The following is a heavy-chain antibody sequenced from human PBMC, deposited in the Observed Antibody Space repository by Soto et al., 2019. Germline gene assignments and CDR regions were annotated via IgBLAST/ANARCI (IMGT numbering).Heavy chain of an antibody. CDR1: GFTFSSYA. V-gene: IGHV3-23*01. J-gene: IGHJ4*02. D-gene: IGHD6-13*01. CDR2: ISGSGDST. Sequence: EVQLLESGGGLVQPGGSLRLSCAASGFTFSSYAMNWVRQAPGKGLEWVSVISGSGDSTYYADSVKGRFTSSRDNSKNTLYLQMNSRRAEDAAVYYCARRSSSWYFDYWGQGTLVTVSS. CDR3: ARRSSSWYFDY.